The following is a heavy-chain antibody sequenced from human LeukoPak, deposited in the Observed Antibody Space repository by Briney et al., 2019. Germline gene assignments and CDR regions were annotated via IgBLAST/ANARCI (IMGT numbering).Heavy chain of an antibody. D-gene: IGHD7-27*01. V-gene: IGHV4-30-2*01. CDR1: GGSISSGGYS. Sequence: SETLSLTCAVSGGSISSGGYSWSWIRQPPGKGLEWIGYIYHSGSTYYNPSLKSRVTTSVDRSKNQFSLKLSSVTAADTAVYYCASELGGFDYWGQGTLVTVSS. CDR2: IYHSGST. J-gene: IGHJ4*02. CDR3: ASELGGFDY.